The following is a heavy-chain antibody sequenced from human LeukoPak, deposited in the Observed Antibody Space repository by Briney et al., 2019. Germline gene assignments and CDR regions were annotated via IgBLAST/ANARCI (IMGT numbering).Heavy chain of an antibody. CDR1: GGSISSYY. J-gene: IGHJ6*02. Sequence: SETLSLTCTVSGGSISSYYWSWIRQPLGKGLEWIGYIYYSGSTNYNPSLKSRVTISVDTSKNQFSLKLSSVTAADTAVYYCARHKPDAFSSSSYYYYGMDVWGQGTTVTVSS. CDR2: IYYSGST. D-gene: IGHD6-6*01. V-gene: IGHV4-59*08. CDR3: ARHKPDAFSSSSYYYYGMDV.